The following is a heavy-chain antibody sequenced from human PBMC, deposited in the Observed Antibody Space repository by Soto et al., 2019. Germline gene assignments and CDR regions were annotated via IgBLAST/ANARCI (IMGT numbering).Heavy chain of an antibody. CDR2: IIPIFGTA. V-gene: IGHV1-69*13. J-gene: IGHJ3*02. Sequence: GASVKVSCKASGGTFGSYAISWVRQAPGQGLEWMGGIIPIFGTANYAQKFQGRVTITADESTSTAYMELSSLRSEDTAVYYCARNGEAGGDYVWGSYPRGAFDIWGQGTMVTVSS. D-gene: IGHD3-16*02. CDR3: ARNGEAGGDYVWGSYPRGAFDI. CDR1: GGTFGSYA.